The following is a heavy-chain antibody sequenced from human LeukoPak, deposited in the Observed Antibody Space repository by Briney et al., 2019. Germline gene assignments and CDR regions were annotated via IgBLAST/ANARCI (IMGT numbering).Heavy chain of an antibody. V-gene: IGHV3-21*01. J-gene: IGHJ4*02. CDR3: ARGLRRGYSYVPY. CDR1: GFTFSSYS. D-gene: IGHD5-18*01. Sequence: GRSLRLSCAASGFTFSSYSMNWVRQAPGKGLEWVSSISSSSSYIYYADSVKGQFTISRDNAKNSLYLQMNSLRAEDTAVYYCARGLRRGYSYVPYWGQGTLVTVSS. CDR2: ISSSSSYI.